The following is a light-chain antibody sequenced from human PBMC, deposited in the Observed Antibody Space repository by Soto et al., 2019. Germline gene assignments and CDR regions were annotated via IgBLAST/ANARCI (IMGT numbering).Light chain of an antibody. Sequence: QSVLTQPPSASRTPGRRVVISCSGSSSNIGSNTVNWYQQLPGTAPKLIIYSSNHRPSGVPDRCSGSESDTSASLAISGLQSDDEADYYCAAGDDSLNGYVFATGTKVTVV. J-gene: IGLJ1*01. V-gene: IGLV1-44*01. CDR1: SSNIGSNT. CDR3: AAGDDSLNGYV. CDR2: SSN.